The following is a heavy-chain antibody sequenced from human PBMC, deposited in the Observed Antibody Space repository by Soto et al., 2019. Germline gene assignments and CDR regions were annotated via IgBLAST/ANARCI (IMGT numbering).Heavy chain of an antibody. V-gene: IGHV3-30*18. CDR3: VKDGSSGWPYYYGLDV. Sequence: GGSLRLSCAASGFTFSSYGMHWVRQAPGKGLEWVAVISYDGSNKYYADSVKGRFTISRDNSKNTLYLQMSSLRAEDTAVYYCVKDGSSGWPYYYGLDVWDQGTTVTVSS. CDR2: ISYDGSNK. D-gene: IGHD6-19*01. J-gene: IGHJ6*02. CDR1: GFTFSSYG.